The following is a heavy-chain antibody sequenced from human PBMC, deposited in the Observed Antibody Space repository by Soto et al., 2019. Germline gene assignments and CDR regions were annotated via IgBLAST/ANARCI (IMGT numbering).Heavy chain of an antibody. D-gene: IGHD3-16*02. J-gene: IGHJ4*02. V-gene: IGHV1-69*01. Sequence: QVQLVQSGAEVKKPGSSVKVSCKASGGTFSSYAISWVRQAPGQGLEWLGGIIPIFGTANYAQKFQGRVTITADESTSTAYMELSSLRSEDTAVYYCARVFYDYVWGSYRYSFAYWGQGTLVTVSS. CDR1: GGTFSSYA. CDR2: IIPIFGTA. CDR3: ARVFYDYVWGSYRYSFAY.